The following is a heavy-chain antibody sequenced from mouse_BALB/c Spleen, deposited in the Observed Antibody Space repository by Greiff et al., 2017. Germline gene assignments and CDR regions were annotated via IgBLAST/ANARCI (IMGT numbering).Heavy chain of an antibody. D-gene: IGHD1-1*01. CDR1: GFSLTSYG. Sequence: QVQLQQSGPSLVQPSQSLSITCTVSGFSLTSYGVHWVRQSPGKGLEWLGVIWRGGSTDYNAAFMSRLSITKDNSKSQVFFKMNSVQADDTAIYYCAKNYYGSESYWYFDVWGAGTTVTVSS. CDR3: AKNYYGSESYWYFDV. CDR2: IWRGGST. J-gene: IGHJ1*01. V-gene: IGHV2-5-1*01.